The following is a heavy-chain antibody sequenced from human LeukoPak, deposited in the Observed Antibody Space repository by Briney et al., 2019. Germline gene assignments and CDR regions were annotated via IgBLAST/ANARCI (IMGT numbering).Heavy chain of an antibody. V-gene: IGHV1-18*01. Sequence: ASVKVSCKASGYTFTSYGISWVRQAPGQGLEWMGWISAYNGNTNYAQKLQGRVTMTTDTSTSTAYMELRSLRSDDTAVYYCARWKEDSSSSDYYYYMDVWGKGTTVTVSS. CDR3: ARWKEDSSSSDYYYYMDV. D-gene: IGHD6-6*01. CDR2: ISAYNGNT. CDR1: GYTFTSYG. J-gene: IGHJ6*03.